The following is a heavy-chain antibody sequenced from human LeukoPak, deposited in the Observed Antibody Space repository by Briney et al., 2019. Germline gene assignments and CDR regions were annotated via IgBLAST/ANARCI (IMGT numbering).Heavy chain of an antibody. CDR2: INPNSGGT. J-gene: IGHJ4*02. CDR3: ARVPHYYDSSGQIDY. V-gene: IGHV1-2*02. D-gene: IGHD3-22*01. CDR1: GYTFTGYY. Sequence: ASVKVSCKASGYTFTGYYMHWVRQAPGQGVEWMGWINPNSGGTNYAQKFQGRVTMTRDTSISTAYMELSRLRSDDTAVYYCARVPHYYDSSGQIDYWGQGTLVTVSS.